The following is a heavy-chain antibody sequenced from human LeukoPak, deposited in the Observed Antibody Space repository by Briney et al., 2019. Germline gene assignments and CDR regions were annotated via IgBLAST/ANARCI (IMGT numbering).Heavy chain of an antibody. V-gene: IGHV1-69*06. CDR1: GGTFIIYA. Sequence: SVKVSCKASGGTFIIYAISWVRQAPGQGPEGMGGIIPLFRTANYAQKFQGRVTITADKSTNTAFMELSSLRSEDTAMYYCATNYEILSGYPKNYYFHIWGQGTMVTVSS. D-gene: IGHD3-9*01. CDR3: ATNYEILSGYPKNYYFHI. J-gene: IGHJ3*02. CDR2: IIPLFRTA.